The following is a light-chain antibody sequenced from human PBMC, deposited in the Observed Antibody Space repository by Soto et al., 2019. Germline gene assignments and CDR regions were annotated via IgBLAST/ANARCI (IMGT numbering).Light chain of an antibody. CDR2: WAS. V-gene: IGKV4-1*01. J-gene: IGKJ1*01. Sequence: DIVMTQSPDSLAVSLGERATINCKSSQSFLHTPKDKNYLVLWQQKPGQPPSLLIYWASTLESGVPDRFSGSGSGTDFTLTISSLQAEDVAIYYCQQYYSTPPTFGQGTKVDIK. CDR1: QSFLHTPKDKNY. CDR3: QQYYSTPPT.